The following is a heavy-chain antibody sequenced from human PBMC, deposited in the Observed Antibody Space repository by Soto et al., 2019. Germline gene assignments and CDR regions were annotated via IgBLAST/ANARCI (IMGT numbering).Heavy chain of an antibody. D-gene: IGHD3-3*01. CDR2: IYSGGSK. CDR1: GLTVSSND. V-gene: IGHV3-53*01. CDR3: ASSSRKDCNFGMDA. Sequence: EVQLVEAGGGLIQPGGSLRLSCAASGLTVSSNDMSWVRQSPGKGLEWVSVIYSGGSKHDADSVKGRFTISRDNSKNMVYLEMNSLSVDDTAVYFCASSSRKDCNFGMDAWGQGTTVIVSS. J-gene: IGHJ6*02.